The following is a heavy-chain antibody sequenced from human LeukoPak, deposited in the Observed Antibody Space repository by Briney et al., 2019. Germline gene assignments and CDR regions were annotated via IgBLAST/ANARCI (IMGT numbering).Heavy chain of an antibody. V-gene: IGHV1-69*05. CDR3: ATAKEGAFDI. Sequence: ASVKVSCKASGGTFSSYAISWVRQAPGQGLEWMGRIIPIFGTANYAQKFQGRVTITTDESTSTAYMELSSLRSEDTAVYYCATAKEGAFDIWGQGTMVTVSS. CDR2: IIPIFGTA. CDR1: GGTFSSYA. J-gene: IGHJ3*02.